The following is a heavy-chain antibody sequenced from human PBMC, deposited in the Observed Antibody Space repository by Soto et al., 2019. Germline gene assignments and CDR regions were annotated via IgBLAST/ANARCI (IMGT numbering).Heavy chain of an antibody. Sequence: QVQLVHSGAEVKKPGSSVKVSCKASGGTFSSYTISWVRQAPGQGLEWMGRIIPILGIANYAQNFQGRVTITADKSESTAYMELGSLRSEGTAVYYCARRPRDSNDYMDVWGKCTTVTVSS. V-gene: IGHV1-69*02. J-gene: IGHJ6*03. D-gene: IGHD4-4*01. CDR2: IIPILGIA. CDR1: GGTFSSYT. CDR3: ARRPRDSNDYMDV.